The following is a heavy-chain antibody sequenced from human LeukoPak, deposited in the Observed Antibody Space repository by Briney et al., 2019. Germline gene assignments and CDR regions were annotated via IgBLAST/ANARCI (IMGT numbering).Heavy chain of an antibody. CDR3: ASLGEYGDMN. V-gene: IGHV3-30*02. CDR1: GFTFSSYG. CDR2: IRYDGSNK. Sequence: GGSLRLSCAATGFTFSSYGMHWVRQAPGKGLEWVAFIRYDGSNKYYADSVKGRFTISRDNAKNSLYLQMNSLRAEDTAVYYCASLGEYGDMNWGQGTLVTVSS. J-gene: IGHJ4*02. D-gene: IGHD3-10*01.